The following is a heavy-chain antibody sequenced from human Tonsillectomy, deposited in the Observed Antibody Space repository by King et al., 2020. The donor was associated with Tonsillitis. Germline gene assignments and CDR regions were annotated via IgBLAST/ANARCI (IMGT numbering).Heavy chain of an antibody. CDR2: ISGSGGST. D-gene: IGHD1-7*01. J-gene: IGHJ4*02. CDR1: GFTFSSYP. CDR3: AKVPELQGSYYFDY. Sequence: VQLVESGGGLVQPGGSLRLSCAASGFTFSSYPINWVLQAPGKGLEWVSAISGSGGSTFYAVSVKGRFTISRDNSKNTLVLQMNSLRAEDTAVYYCAKVPELQGSYYFDYWGQGTLVTVSS. V-gene: IGHV3-23*04.